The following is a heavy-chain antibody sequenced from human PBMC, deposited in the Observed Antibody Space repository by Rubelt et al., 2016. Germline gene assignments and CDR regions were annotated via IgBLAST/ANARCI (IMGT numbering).Heavy chain of an antibody. CDR2: ISSSSSYI. D-gene: IGHD4-11*01. CDR3: AALHDY. Sequence: KGLEWVSSISSSSSYIYYADSVKGRFTISRDNAKNSLYLQMNSLRAEDTAVYFCAALHDYWGQGTLVSVSS. J-gene: IGHJ4*02. V-gene: IGHV3-21*01.